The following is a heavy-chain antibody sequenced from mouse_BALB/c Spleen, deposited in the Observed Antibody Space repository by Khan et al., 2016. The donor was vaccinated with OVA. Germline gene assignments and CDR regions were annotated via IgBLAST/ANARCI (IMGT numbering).Heavy chain of an antibody. CDR1: GYSFTGYY. Sequence: VQLQQSGPDLVKPGASVKMSCKASGYSFTGYYMNWVKQSHGKSLECIGRVNPNTRNTNYNQKFKGKAILIVDTSSSTAYMELRSLTSEDSAVYYCARGYDFFAYWGQGTLVTVSA. CDR2: VNPNTRNT. D-gene: IGHD2-14*01. CDR3: ARGYDFFAY. V-gene: IGHV1-26*01. J-gene: IGHJ3*01.